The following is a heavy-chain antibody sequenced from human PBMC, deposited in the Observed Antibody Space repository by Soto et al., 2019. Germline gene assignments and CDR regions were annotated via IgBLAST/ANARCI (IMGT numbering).Heavy chain of an antibody. V-gene: IGHV3-48*02. Sequence: GSLRLSCAASGFTFSSYSVNWVRQAPGKGLEWVSYISSSSSTIYYADSVKGRFTISRDNAKNSLYLQMNSLRDEDTAVYYCARKTYGSGSYPYYFDYWGQGTLVTVSS. CDR2: ISSSSSTI. J-gene: IGHJ4*02. CDR3: ARKTYGSGSYPYYFDY. CDR1: GFTFSSYS. D-gene: IGHD1-26*01.